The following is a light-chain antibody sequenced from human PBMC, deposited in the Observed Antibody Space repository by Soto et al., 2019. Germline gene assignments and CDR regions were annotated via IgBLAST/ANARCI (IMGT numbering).Light chain of an antibody. Sequence: IVLTQSPGTLSLYPGERATLSCRASQSVNSNYLAWYQQKPGQAPRLPIFGASSRATGIPDRFSGSGSGTDFTLAISRLEPEDFAVYYCQQYGNSRLTFGGGTKVEIK. CDR3: QQYGNSRLT. CDR1: QSVNSNY. J-gene: IGKJ4*01. V-gene: IGKV3-20*01. CDR2: GAS.